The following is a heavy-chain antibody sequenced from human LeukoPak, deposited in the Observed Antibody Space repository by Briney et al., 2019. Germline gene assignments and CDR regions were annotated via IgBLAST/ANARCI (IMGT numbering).Heavy chain of an antibody. CDR3: ARAPYQVVRYFDWPSTLFDY. Sequence: SETLSLTCTVSGYSISSGYYWGWIRQPPGKGLEWIGSIYHSGSTYYNPSLKSRVTISVDTSKNQFSLKLSSVTAAGTAVYYCARAPYQVVRYFDWPSTLFDYWGQGTLVTVSS. V-gene: IGHV4-38-2*02. J-gene: IGHJ4*02. D-gene: IGHD3-9*01. CDR2: IYHSGST. CDR1: GYSISSGYY.